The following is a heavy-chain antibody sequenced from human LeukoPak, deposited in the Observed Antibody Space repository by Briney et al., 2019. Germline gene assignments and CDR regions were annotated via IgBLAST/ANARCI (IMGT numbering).Heavy chain of an antibody. D-gene: IGHD6-13*01. J-gene: IGHJ5*02. CDR1: GGSISSSSYY. CDR3: ATQRAAAGTLAEDYNWFDP. CDR2: IYYSGST. Sequence: PSETLSLTCTVSGGSISSSSYYWGWIRQPPGKGLEWIGSIYYSGSTYYNPSLKSRVTISVDTSKNQFSLKLSSVTAADTAVYYCATQRAAAGTLAEDYNWFDPWGQGTLVTVSS. V-gene: IGHV4-39*01.